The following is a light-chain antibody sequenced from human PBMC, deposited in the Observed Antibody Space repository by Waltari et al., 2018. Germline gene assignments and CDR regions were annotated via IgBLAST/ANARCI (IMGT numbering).Light chain of an antibody. CDR3: QTGGHGTWV. V-gene: IGLV4-69*01. CDR1: SGHTSNI. J-gene: IGLJ3*02. CDR2: VNSDGSH. Sequence: QLVLTQSPSASASLGASVRLTCTLDSGHTSNIIAWHQQQPEKGPRYLMKVNSDGSHSKGDEIPDRCSGSGSAAERYLTISNVQSEDEADYYCQTGGHGTWVFGGGTKLTGL.